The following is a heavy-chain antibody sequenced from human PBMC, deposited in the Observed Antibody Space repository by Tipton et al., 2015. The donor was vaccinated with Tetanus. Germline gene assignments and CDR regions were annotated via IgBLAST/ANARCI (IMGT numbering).Heavy chain of an antibody. D-gene: IGHD6-19*01. CDR3: ARASGYSSGYPNWFDP. CDR2: ISSSSSYI. Sequence: GSLRLSCAASGFTFSSYSMNWVRQAPGKGLEWVSSISSSSSYIYYADSVKGRFTISRDNAKNSLYLQMNSLRAEDTAVYYCARASGYSSGYPNWFDPWGQGTLVTVSS. J-gene: IGHJ5*02. V-gene: IGHV3-21*01. CDR1: GFTFSSYS.